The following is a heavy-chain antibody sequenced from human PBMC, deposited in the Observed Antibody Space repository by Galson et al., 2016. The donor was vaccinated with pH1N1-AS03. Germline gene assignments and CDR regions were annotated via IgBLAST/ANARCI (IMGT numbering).Heavy chain of an antibody. V-gene: IGHV5-51*03. CDR1: GYNFMSYW. Sequence: QSGAEVTKPGESLKISSKVSGYNFMSYWIGWVRQMPGKGLEWLGIMYPEDSDIRYSPSLRGQVTISADKSINTAYLQWSSLTASDTAMYYCARRSYRSSWMGAFEIWGLGTMVTVSS. CDR3: ARRSYRSSWMGAFEI. D-gene: IGHD2-2*01. J-gene: IGHJ3*02. CDR2: MYPEDSDI.